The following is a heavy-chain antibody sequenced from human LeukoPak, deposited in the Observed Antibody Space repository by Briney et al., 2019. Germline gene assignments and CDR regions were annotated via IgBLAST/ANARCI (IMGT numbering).Heavy chain of an antibody. CDR1: GGSISSSSYN. D-gene: IGHD3-22*01. CDR2: IYYSGST. Sequence: SETLSLTCIVSGGSISSSSYNWGWIRQPPGKGLEWIGSIYYSGSTNYNPSLKSRVTISVDTSKKQFSLKLSSVIAADTAVYYCARESPAMINEGFDPWGQGTLVTVSS. CDR3: ARESPAMINEGFDP. J-gene: IGHJ5*02. V-gene: IGHV4-39*07.